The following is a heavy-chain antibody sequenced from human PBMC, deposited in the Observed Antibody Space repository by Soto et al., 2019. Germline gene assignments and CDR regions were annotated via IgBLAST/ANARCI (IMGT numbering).Heavy chain of an antibody. J-gene: IGHJ5*02. CDR1: SASIDSL. CDR3: VRLIGNSWLDT. V-gene: IGHV4-4*02. Sequence: TSETLSLTCAVSSASIDSLWNWVRQPPGKGLEWIGEIHQSGISYKNPSLKSRVTMSVDKSKKQFSLNLNSVTPDDTAVYYCVRLIGNSWLDTWGQGTLVTVSS. CDR2: IHQSGIS. D-gene: IGHD2-8*01.